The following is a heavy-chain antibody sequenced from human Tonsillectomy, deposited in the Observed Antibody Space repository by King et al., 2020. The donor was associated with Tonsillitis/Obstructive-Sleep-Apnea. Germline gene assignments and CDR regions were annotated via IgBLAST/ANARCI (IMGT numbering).Heavy chain of an antibody. Sequence: QLQESGPGLVKPSETLSLTCTVSGGSISSYYWSWIRQPPGKGLEWIGYIYYSGSTNYNPSLKSRVTISVDTSKNQFSLKLSSVTAADTAVYYCAMTIAAAGTRGFDYWGQGTLVTVSS. CDR3: AMTIAAAGTRGFDY. J-gene: IGHJ4*02. CDR1: GGSISSYY. V-gene: IGHV4-59*01. CDR2: IYYSGST. D-gene: IGHD6-13*01.